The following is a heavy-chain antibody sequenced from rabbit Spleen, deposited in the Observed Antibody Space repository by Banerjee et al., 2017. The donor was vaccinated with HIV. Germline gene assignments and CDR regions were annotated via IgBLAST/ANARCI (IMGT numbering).Heavy chain of an antibody. Sequence: QEQLEESGGGLVQPEGSLTLTCTASGFSFSSRYLMCWVRQAPGKGLEWIGFIYPNSSGTYDAGWAKGRFTITTTSSTTVTLQMTRLTAADAATYCWARGGNAVGYYFNLWGPGTLVTVS. V-gene: IGHV1S45*01. J-gene: IGHJ4*01. D-gene: IGHD6-1*01. CDR3: ARGGNAVGYYFNL. CDR2: IYPNSSGT. CDR1: GFSFSSRYL.